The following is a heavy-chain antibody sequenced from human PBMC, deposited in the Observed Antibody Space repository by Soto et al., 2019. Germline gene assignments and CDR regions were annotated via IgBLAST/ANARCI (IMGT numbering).Heavy chain of an antibody. Sequence: SVKVSCKASGFTFTSSAMQWVRQARGQRLEWIGWIVVGSGNTNYAQKFQDRVTITRDMSTSTAYMELSSLRSEDTAVYYCAAPYYYGSGSAPGSYYYGMDVWRQGTTVTVS. J-gene: IGHJ6*02. CDR1: GFTFTSSA. V-gene: IGHV1-58*02. D-gene: IGHD3-10*01. CDR3: AAPYYYGSGSAPGSYYYGMDV. CDR2: IVVGSGNT.